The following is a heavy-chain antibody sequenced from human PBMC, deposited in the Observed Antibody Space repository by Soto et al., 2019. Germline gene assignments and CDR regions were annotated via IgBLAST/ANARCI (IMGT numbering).Heavy chain of an antibody. V-gene: IGHV3-21*05. J-gene: IGHJ6*02. CDR3: VKETSDNWGYMAD. CDR1: GFNFYSYA. CDR2: ISSSSSYT. D-gene: IGHD7-27*01. Sequence: GGSLRLSCVASGFNFYSYAMNWVRQAPGKGLEWVSYISSSSSYTNYADSVKGRFTISRDNAKNSLYLQMNSLRAEDTAVYYCVKETSDNWGYMADWGRGTTVTVSS.